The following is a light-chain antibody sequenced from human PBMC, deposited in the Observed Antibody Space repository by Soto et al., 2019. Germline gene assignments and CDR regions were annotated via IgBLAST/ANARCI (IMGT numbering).Light chain of an antibody. V-gene: IGKV3-20*01. CDR1: QRVDDSH. Sequence: EIVCTPSPGTLSLSRGESATHSGRASQRVDDSHLAWYQLRPGQAPRLLIYGASTRATGIPDRFSGSGSGTDFSLTIRGLKPEDFAVYYCQQYRMSPNTFGQGHDWRL. CDR3: QQYRMSPNT. J-gene: IGKJ5*01. CDR2: GAS.